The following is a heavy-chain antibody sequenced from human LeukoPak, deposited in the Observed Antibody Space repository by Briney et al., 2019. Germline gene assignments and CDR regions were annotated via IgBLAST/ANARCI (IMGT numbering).Heavy chain of an antibody. CDR1: GGTFSSYA. CDR2: IIPILGIA. D-gene: IGHD2-2*01. V-gene: IGHV1-69*04. J-gene: IGHJ4*02. CDR3: ARLRYCSSTSCYEGLGFDY. Sequence: GASVKVSCKASGGTFSSYAISWVRQAPGQGLEWMGRIIPILGIANYAQKFQGRVTITADKSTSTAYMELSSLRSEDTAVYYCARLRYCSSTSCYEGLGFDYWGQGTLVTVSS.